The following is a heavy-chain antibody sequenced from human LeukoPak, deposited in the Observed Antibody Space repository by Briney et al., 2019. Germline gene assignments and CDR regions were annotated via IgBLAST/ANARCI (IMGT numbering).Heavy chain of an antibody. Sequence: PSETLSLTCTVSGGSINSYYWSWIRQPAGKGLEWIGRIYSSGSTNYNPSLKSRVSMSVDTSKNQFSLKLTSVTAADTAVYYCARGGKATVVTMWGQGILVTVST. CDR1: GGSINSYY. D-gene: IGHD4-23*01. CDR3: ARGGKATVVTM. CDR2: IYSSGST. J-gene: IGHJ4*02. V-gene: IGHV4-4*07.